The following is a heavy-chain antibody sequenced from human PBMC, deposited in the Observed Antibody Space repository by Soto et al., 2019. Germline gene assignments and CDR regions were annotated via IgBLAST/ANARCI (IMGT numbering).Heavy chain of an antibody. Sequence: EVQLLESGGALVRPGGSLRLSCAASGLTFSNYALSWVRQAPGKGLEWVAGISGSGGTTYYPDSMKGRFTLSRDNAWNTVYLQMNGLRGDDTAVYYCAKGTRDWYLSFDFWGQGPRVTVSS. D-gene: IGHD3-9*01. CDR1: GLTFSNYA. CDR2: ISGSGGTT. V-gene: IGHV3-23*01. J-gene: IGHJ4*02. CDR3: AKGTRDWYLSFDF.